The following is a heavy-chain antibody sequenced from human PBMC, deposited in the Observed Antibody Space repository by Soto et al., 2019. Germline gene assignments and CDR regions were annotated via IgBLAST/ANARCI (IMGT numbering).Heavy chain of an antibody. Sequence: GSLRLCCPTSGCTFITYAMSWVRQAPGKGLAWVSAISGSGSSAYYADFVKGQVTISADKSISTAYLQWSSLKASDTAMYYCARHSEVPIYDFWSGYQYNLYYFDYWGQGTLVTVSS. J-gene: IGHJ4*02. D-gene: IGHD3-3*01. V-gene: IGHV3-23*01. CDR1: GCTFITYA. CDR2: ISGSGSSA. CDR3: ARHSEVPIYDFWSGYQYNLYYFDY.